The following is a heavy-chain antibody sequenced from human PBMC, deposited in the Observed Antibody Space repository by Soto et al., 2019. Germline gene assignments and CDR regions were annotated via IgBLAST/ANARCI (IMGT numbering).Heavy chain of an antibody. Sequence: QVQLVQSGGELRKPGASVKVSCKASGYTFTDNSITWVRQAPGQGLERMGWINTDTGATRSTQKFQDRVTMTTDTSTSTAYLELTGLRSDDTAIYYCARGGGYAVDFWGQGTLVAVSS. CDR2: INTDTGAT. V-gene: IGHV1-18*01. CDR1: GYTFTDNS. J-gene: IGHJ4*02. D-gene: IGHD5-12*01. CDR3: ARGGGYAVDF.